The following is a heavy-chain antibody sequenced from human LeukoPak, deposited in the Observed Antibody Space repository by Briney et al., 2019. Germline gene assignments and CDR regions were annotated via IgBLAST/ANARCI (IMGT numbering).Heavy chain of an antibody. CDR1: GGTFSSYA. V-gene: IGHV1-69*13. CDR3: ARARYCSGGSCHNLGYYFDY. J-gene: IGHJ4*02. CDR2: IIPIFGTA. D-gene: IGHD2-15*01. Sequence: SVKVSCKASGGTFSSYAISWVRQAPGQGLEWMGGIIPIFGTANYAQKFQGRATITADESTSTAYMELRSLRSDDTAVYYCARARYCSGGSCHNLGYYFDYWGQGTLVTVSS.